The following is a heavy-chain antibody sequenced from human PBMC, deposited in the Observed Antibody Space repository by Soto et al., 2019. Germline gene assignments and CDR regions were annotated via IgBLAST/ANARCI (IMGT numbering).Heavy chain of an antibody. V-gene: IGHV4-31*03. CDR2: IYYSGST. D-gene: IGHD5-18*01. CDR3: ARDPGYSYGYGWFDP. J-gene: IGHJ5*02. Sequence: SETLSLTCTVSGGSISSGGYYWSWIRQHPGKGLEWIGYIYYSGSTYYNPSLKSRVTISVDTSKNQFSLKLSSVTAADTAVYYCARDPGYSYGYGWFDPWGQGTLVTVSS. CDR1: GGSISSGGYY.